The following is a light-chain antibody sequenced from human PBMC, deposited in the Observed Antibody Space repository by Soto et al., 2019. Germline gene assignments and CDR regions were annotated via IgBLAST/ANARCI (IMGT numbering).Light chain of an antibody. CDR1: SSDVGGYNY. CDR2: EVR. CDR3: SSYTSAGTLV. Sequence: QSALTQPASVSGSPGQSITISCTGTSSDVGGYNYVSWYQQHPGKAPKLMIYEVRNRPSGISNRFSGSKSGYTAYLTISGLQAEDEADYYCSSYTSAGTLVFGGGTKLTVL. V-gene: IGLV2-14*01. J-gene: IGLJ2*01.